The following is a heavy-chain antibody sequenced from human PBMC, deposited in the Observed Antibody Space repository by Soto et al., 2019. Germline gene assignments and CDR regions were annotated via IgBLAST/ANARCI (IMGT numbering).Heavy chain of an antibody. V-gene: IGHV3-21*02. CDR2: INGGSTSV. Sequence: DVQLVESGGGLVKPGGSLRLSCEASGFTFSVSAMNWVRQAPGKGLEWVSSINGGSTSVHYADSVKGRFTISRDNANNSRSLQPNNLTVDDTAVYYCARGGGSLNYWGQGTLVSVSS. D-gene: IGHD2-15*01. J-gene: IGHJ4*02. CDR1: GFTFSVSA. CDR3: ARGGGSLNY.